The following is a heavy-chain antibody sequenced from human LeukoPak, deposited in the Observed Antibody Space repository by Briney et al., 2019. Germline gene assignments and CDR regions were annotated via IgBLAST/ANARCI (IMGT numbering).Heavy chain of an antibody. CDR3: ARQAWSGPPSALRFDP. CDR2: IYPGDSDT. V-gene: IGHV5-51*01. D-gene: IGHD3-3*01. CDR1: GYSFTSYW. Sequence: GESLKISCKGSGYSFTSYWVGWVRQMPGKGLEWMGIIYPGDSDTRYSPSFQGQVTISADQSISTAYLQWSSLKASDTAMYYCARQAWSGPPSALRFDPWGQGTLVTVSS. J-gene: IGHJ5*02.